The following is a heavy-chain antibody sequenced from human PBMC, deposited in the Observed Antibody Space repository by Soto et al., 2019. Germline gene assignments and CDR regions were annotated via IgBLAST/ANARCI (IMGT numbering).Heavy chain of an antibody. J-gene: IGHJ4*02. CDR3: ARLNQGPATAIHFAY. Sequence: QLQLQESGPGLVKPSETLSLTCTVSGVSISSSSYSWGWSRQPPGKGLESIGSIYSSGSTYYNPYLKSRVTISVDTSKNQVSLKLSSVTSADTAVYYCARLNQGPATAIHFAYWGQGTLVTVSS. CDR2: IYSSGST. D-gene: IGHD2-21*02. CDR1: GVSISSSSYS. V-gene: IGHV4-39*01.